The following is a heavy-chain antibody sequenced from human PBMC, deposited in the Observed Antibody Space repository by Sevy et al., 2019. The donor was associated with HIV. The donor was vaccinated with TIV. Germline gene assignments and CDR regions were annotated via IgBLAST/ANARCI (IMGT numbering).Heavy chain of an antibody. V-gene: IGHV1-58*02. CDR2: IVDGSGNT. D-gene: IGHD6-19*01. J-gene: IGHJ6*02. Sequence: ASVKVSCKASGFTFTSSAMQWVRQARGQRLEWIGWIVDGSGNTNYAQKFQERVTITRDMSTSTAYMELCSLRSEDTAVYYCAVGDRQWRTMDVWGQGTTVTVSS. CDR1: GFTFTSSA. CDR3: AVGDRQWRTMDV.